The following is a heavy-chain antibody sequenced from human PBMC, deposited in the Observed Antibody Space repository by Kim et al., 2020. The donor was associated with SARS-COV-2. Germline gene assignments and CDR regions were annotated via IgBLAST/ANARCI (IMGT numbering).Heavy chain of an antibody. CDR1: GGTFSSYA. D-gene: IGHD2-15*01. V-gene: IGHV1-69*13. CDR2: IIPIFGTA. Sequence: SVKVSCKASGGTFSSYAISWVRQAPGQGLEWMGGIIPIFGTANYAQKFQGRVTITADESTSTAYMELSSLRSEDTAVYYCARDIHQEGYCSGGSCQRDDFDYWGQGTLVTVSS. J-gene: IGHJ4*02. CDR3: ARDIHQEGYCSGGSCQRDDFDY.